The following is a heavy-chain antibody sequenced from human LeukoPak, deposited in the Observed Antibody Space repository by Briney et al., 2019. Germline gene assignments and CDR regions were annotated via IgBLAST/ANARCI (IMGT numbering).Heavy chain of an antibody. CDR2: INLNSGGT. CDR3: TALYCSSTSCPEAGFDY. CDR1: GYAFTGYY. D-gene: IGHD2-2*01. Sequence: GASVKVSCKASGYAFTGYYMHWVRQAPGQGLEWMGWINLNSGGTNYAQKFQGRVTMTRDTSISTAYMELSRLRSDDTAVYYCTALYCSSTSCPEAGFDYWGQGTLVTVSS. J-gene: IGHJ4*02. V-gene: IGHV1-2*02.